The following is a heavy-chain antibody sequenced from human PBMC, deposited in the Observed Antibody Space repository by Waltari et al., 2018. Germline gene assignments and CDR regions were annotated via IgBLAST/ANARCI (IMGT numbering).Heavy chain of an antibody. Sequence: QVQLVQSGAEVKKPGASVKVSCKASGYTFTGYYIHWVRQAPGQGLEWMGWINPNSGGTNYAQKFQGRVTMTRDTSISTAYMELRRLRSDDTAVYYCARDPLSYVESPTNWFDPWGQGTLVTVSS. J-gene: IGHJ5*02. CDR3: ARDPLSYVESPTNWFDP. CDR1: GYTFTGYY. CDR2: INPNSGGT. V-gene: IGHV1-2*02. D-gene: IGHD1-26*01.